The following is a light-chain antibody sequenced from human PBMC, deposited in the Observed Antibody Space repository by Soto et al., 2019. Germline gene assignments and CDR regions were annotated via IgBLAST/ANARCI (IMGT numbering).Light chain of an antibody. CDR3: VLYMCSGLWV. CDR2: NTN. V-gene: IGLV8-61*01. Sequence: QTVVTQEPSFSVSPGRTVTLTCGLTSGSVSTSYYPSWYQQTPGQAPRTLIYNTNTRSSGVPDRFSGSILGNKAALTITGAQADDESDYYCVLYMCSGLWVFGGGTKVTVL. CDR1: SGSVSTSYY. J-gene: IGLJ3*02.